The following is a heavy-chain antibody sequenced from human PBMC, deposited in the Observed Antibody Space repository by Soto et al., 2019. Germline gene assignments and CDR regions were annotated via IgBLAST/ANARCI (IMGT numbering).Heavy chain of an antibody. J-gene: IGHJ4*02. V-gene: IGHV3-30*18. CDR1: GFTFSSYG. Sequence: PAGSLRLSCAASGFTFSSYGMHWVRQAPGKGLEWVAVISYDGSNKYYADSVKGRFTISRDNSKNTLYLQMNSLRAEDTAVYYCAKDHPEILTGYYYWGQGT. CDR3: AKDHPEILTGYYY. CDR2: ISYDGSNK. D-gene: IGHD3-9*01.